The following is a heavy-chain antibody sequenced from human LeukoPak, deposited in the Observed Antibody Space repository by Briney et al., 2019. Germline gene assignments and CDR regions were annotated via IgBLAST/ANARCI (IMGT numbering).Heavy chain of an antibody. J-gene: IGHJ3*02. CDR1: GFTFSGFW. Sequence: GGSLRLSCAASGFTFSGFWMHWVRQTPGKGLVGVSRISDGSSTNYADSVKGRFTISRDNSKNTLYLQMNSLRAEDTAVYYCARGGSYLSAFDIWGQGTMVTVSS. CDR3: ARGGSYLSAFDI. D-gene: IGHD2-15*01. V-gene: IGHV3-74*01. CDR2: ISDGSST.